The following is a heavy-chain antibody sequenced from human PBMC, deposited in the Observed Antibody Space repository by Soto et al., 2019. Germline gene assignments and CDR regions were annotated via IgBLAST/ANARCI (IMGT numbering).Heavy chain of an antibody. CDR2: INHSGST. J-gene: IGHJ4*02. CDR1: GGSFSGYY. V-gene: IGHV4-34*01. D-gene: IGHD6-13*01. CDR3: ARVFRRGGSSWYFDY. Sequence: QVQLQQWGAGLLKPSETLSLTCAVYGGSFSGYYWSWIRQPPGKGLEWIGEINHSGSTNYNPSLKSRVTISVDTSKNQFSLKLSSVTAADTAVYYCARVFRRGGSSWYFDYWGQGTLVTVSS.